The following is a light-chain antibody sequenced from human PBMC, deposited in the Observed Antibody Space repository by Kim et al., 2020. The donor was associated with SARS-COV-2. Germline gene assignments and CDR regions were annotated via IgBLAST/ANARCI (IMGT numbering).Light chain of an antibody. V-gene: IGLV6-57*03. CDR1: SGNITDKY. CDR3: QSYDISNVI. CDR2: ADS. J-gene: IGLJ2*01. Sequence: GNTVTIPCTLTSGNITDKYAQWYRQRPGTAATIVIYADSERPSGVADRFSGSSDTSSSSASLTISGLKTEDEADYYCQSYDISNVIFGGGTQLTVL.